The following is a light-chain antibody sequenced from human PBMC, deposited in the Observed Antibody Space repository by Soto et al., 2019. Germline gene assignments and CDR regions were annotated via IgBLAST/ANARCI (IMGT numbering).Light chain of an antibody. V-gene: IGLV2-18*01. CDR2: DVS. J-gene: IGLJ1*01. CDR1: IDDVTAYYR. Sequence: QSALTQPPSVSGSPGQSVTISCSGTIDDVTAYYRVSWYQQTPGTAPKLMIYDVSNRPSGVPDRFSGSRSGNTASLTISGLQAEDEGDYSCIVYTRTSTYVFGTGTKLTVL. CDR3: IVYTRTSTYV.